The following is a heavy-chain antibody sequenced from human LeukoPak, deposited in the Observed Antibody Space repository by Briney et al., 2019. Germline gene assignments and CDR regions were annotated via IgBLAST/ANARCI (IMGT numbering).Heavy chain of an antibody. V-gene: IGHV4-61*02. J-gene: IGHJ5*02. Sequence: PSETLSLTCTVSGGSISSGSYYWGWIRQPAGEGLEWIGRINTSGSTNYNPSLKTRVTISVDTSKNQFSLKLSSVTAADTAVYYCARSAPFNWFDPWGQGTLVTVSS. CDR1: GGSISSGSYY. CDR3: ARSAPFNWFDP. CDR2: INTSGST.